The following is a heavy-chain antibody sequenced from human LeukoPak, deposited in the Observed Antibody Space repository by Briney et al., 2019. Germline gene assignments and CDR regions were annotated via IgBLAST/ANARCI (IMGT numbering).Heavy chain of an antibody. CDR3: ARSVEMATIQTFDY. CDR2: IYYIGST. D-gene: IGHD5-24*01. J-gene: IGHJ4*02. V-gene: IGHV4-31*03. CDR1: GGSISSGGYY. Sequence: PSETLSLTCTVSGGSISSGGYYWSWIRQHPGTGLEWIGYIYYIGSTYYNPSLKSRVTISVDTSKNQFSLKLSSVTAADTAVYYCARSVEMATIQTFDYWGQGTLVTVSS.